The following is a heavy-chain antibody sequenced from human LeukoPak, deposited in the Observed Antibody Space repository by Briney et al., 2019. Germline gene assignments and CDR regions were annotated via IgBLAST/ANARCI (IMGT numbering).Heavy chain of an antibody. CDR2: IYTSGST. D-gene: IGHD6-13*01. J-gene: IGHJ5*02. CDR3: ARAYSSSRFNRFDP. V-gene: IGHV4-4*07. CDR1: GGSISSYY. Sequence: PSETLSLTCTVSGGSISSYYWSWIRQPAGKGLEWIGRIYTSGSTNYNPSLKSRVTMSVDTSKNQFSLKLSSVTAADTAVYYCARAYSSSRFNRFDPWGQGTLVTVSS.